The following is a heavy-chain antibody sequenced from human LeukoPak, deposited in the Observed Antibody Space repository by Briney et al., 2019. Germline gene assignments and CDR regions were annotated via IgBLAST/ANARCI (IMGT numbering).Heavy chain of an antibody. J-gene: IGHJ4*02. CDR2: IYYSGST. Sequence: PSETLSLTCTVSGGSISSSSYYWGWIRQPPGKGLEWIGSIYYSGSTYHNPSLKSRVTISVDTSKNQFSLKLSSVTAADTAVYYCARGNRNSRSMGYYDDYFDYWGQGTLVTVSS. CDR3: ARGNRNSRSMGYYDDYFDY. CDR1: GGSISSSSYY. D-gene: IGHD3-16*01. V-gene: IGHV4-39*01.